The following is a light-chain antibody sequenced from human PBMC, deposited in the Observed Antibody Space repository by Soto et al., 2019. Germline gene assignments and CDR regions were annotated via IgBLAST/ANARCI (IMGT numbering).Light chain of an antibody. J-gene: IGKJ3*01. V-gene: IGKV1-39*01. CDR3: QESYSNPSVT. Sequence: DIQMTQSPSSMSASVGDRVTITCRASQSISAYLNWYQQKPGKAPKLLIYAASSLQSGVPSRFSGSGSGTDFTLTISSLQPEDFATYYCQESYSNPSVTVGPGTKVDSK. CDR2: AAS. CDR1: QSISAY.